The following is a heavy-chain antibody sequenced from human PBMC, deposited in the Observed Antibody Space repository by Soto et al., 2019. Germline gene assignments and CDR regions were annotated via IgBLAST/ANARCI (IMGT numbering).Heavy chain of an antibody. Sequence: ASGKVSCKASGYTFTSYGISWVRQAPGQGLEWMGWISAYNGNTNYAQKLQGRVTMTTDTSTSTAYMELRSLRSDDTAVYYCATNRIIAAAGGYYYYGMDVWGQGTTVTVSS. V-gene: IGHV1-18*01. CDR2: ISAYNGNT. CDR3: ATNRIIAAAGGYYYYGMDV. D-gene: IGHD6-13*01. CDR1: GYTFTSYG. J-gene: IGHJ6*02.